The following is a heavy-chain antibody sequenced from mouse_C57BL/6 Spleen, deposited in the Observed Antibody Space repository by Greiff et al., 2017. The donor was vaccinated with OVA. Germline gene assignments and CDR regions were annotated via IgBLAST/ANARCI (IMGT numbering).Heavy chain of an antibody. Sequence: VQLQQSGAELVKPGASVKMSCKASGYTFTSYWLTWVKQRPGHGLEWIGDIYPGSGSTNYNEKFKSKATLTVDTSSSTAYMQLSSLTSEDSAVYYCARWGSRGDYWGQGTTLTVSS. V-gene: IGHV1-55*01. J-gene: IGHJ2*01. CDR2: IYPGSGST. CDR3: ARWGSRGDY. CDR1: GYTFTSYW. D-gene: IGHD1-1*01.